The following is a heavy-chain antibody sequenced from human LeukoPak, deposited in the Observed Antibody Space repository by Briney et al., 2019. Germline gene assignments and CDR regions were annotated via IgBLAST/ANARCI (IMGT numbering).Heavy chain of an antibody. CDR2: IYPGDSDT. CDR3: ARFQLPPIVVVVAAKVYYFDY. CDR1: GYSFTNYW. J-gene: IGHJ4*02. D-gene: IGHD2-15*01. V-gene: IGHV5-51*01. Sequence: AGESLKISCKVSGYSFTNYWIGWVRQMPGKGLEWMGIIYPGDSDTRYSPSFQGQVTISADKSISTAYLQWSSLKASDTAMYYCARFQLPPIVVVVAAKVYYFDYWGQGTLVTVSS.